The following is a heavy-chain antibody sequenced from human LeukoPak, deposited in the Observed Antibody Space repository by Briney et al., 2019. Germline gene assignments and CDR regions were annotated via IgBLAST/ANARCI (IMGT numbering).Heavy chain of an antibody. J-gene: IGHJ4*02. CDR3: TRVLDTAMFDY. CDR2: IYHTGTT. V-gene: IGHV4-38-2*02. Sequence: SETLSLTCTVSDYSISNGYYWGWIRQPPGKGLEWIGSIYHTGTTYYNPSLKSRVTISVDTSKNQFSLKLSSVTAADTAVYYCTRVLDTAMFDYWGQGTLVTVSS. D-gene: IGHD5-18*01. CDR1: DYSISNGYY.